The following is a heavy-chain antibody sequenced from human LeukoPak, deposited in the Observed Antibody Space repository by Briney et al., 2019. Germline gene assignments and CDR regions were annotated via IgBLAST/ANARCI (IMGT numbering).Heavy chain of an antibody. J-gene: IGHJ4*02. CDR1: GFTFSSYG. V-gene: IGHV3-30*18. D-gene: IGHD4-17*01. CDR2: ISYDGSNK. CDR3: AKVVSGDRNALDY. Sequence: GGSLRLSCAASGFTFSSYGMHWLRQAPGKGLEWVAVISYDGSNKYYADSVKGRFTISRDNSKNTLYLQMNSLRAEDTAVYYCAKVVSGDRNALDYWGQGTLVTVSS.